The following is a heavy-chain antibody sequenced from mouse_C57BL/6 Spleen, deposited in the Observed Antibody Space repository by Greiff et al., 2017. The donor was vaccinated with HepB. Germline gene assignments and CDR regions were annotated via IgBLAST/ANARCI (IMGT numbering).Heavy chain of an antibody. CDR2: ISDGGSYT. Sequence: EVKLVESGGGLVKPGGSLKLSCAASGFTFSSYAMSWVRQTPEKRLEWVATISDGGSYTYYPDNVKGRFTISRDNAKNNLYLQMSHLKSEDTAMYYCASYYTYWYFDVWGTGTTVTVSS. CDR1: GFTFSSYA. J-gene: IGHJ1*03. CDR3: ASYYTYWYFDV. V-gene: IGHV5-4*03. D-gene: IGHD2-12*01.